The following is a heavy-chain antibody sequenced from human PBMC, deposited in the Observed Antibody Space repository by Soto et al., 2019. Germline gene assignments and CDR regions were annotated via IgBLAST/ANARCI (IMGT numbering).Heavy chain of an antibody. CDR1: GGSISSGDYY. CDR2: IYYSGST. J-gene: IGHJ6*02. Sequence: SETLSLTCTVSGGSISSGDYYWSWIRQPPGNGLEWIGYIYYSGSTYYNPSLKSRVTISVDTSKNQFSLKLSSVTAADTAVYYCARDNNWDYYGMDVWGQGTTVTVSS. V-gene: IGHV4-30-4*01. CDR3: ARDNNWDYYGMDV. D-gene: IGHD1-20*01.